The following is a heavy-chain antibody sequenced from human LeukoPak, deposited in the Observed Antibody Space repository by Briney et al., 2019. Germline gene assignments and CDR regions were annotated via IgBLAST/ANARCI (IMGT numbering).Heavy chain of an antibody. V-gene: IGHV1-46*01. CDR2: INPSGGST. CDR1: GHTFTSYY. J-gene: IGHJ6*02. Sequence: ASVKVSCKAPGHTFTSYYMHWVRQAPGQGLEWMGLINPSGGSTSYAQKFQGRVTMTRDTSTSTVYMELSSLRSEDTAVYYCFGGNPNEINYGMDVWGQGTTVTVSS. CDR3: FGGNPNEINYGMDV. D-gene: IGHD4-23*01.